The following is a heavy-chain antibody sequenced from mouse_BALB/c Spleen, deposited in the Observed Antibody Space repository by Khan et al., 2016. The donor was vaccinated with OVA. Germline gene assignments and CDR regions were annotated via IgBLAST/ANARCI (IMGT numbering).Heavy chain of an antibody. CDR3: ASYGYDYFDY. CDR2: IYPGDGDT. D-gene: IGHD2-14*01. Sequence: VELEQSGAELARPGASVKLSCKASGYTFTTYWMQWVKQRPGQGREGIGTIYPGDGDTRYTQNFKDKATLTADKSSSTAYMQLSSLASEDAAVYYCASYGYDYFDYWGQGTTLTVSS. V-gene: IGHV1-87*01. CDR1: GYTFTTYW. J-gene: IGHJ2*01.